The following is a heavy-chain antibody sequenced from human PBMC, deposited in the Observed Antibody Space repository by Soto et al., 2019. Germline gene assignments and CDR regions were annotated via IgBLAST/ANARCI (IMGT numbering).Heavy chain of an antibody. Sequence: GESLNLSCKGSGYSFTIYWIGWVRQMPGKGLEWMGIIYPRDSDTRYSPSFQGQVTISADKSISTAYLQWSSLKASDTAMYYCARVRESTAAFDYWGQGTLVTVSS. CDR2: IYPRDSDT. CDR1: GYSFTIYW. D-gene: IGHD2-8*02. V-gene: IGHV5-51*01. J-gene: IGHJ4*02. CDR3: ARVRESTAAFDY.